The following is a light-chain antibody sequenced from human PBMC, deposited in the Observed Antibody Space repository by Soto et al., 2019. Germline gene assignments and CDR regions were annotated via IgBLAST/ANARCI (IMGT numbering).Light chain of an antibody. V-gene: IGKV1-33*01. CDR3: QHYDHLPIT. J-gene: IGKJ5*01. Sequence: DIQMTQSPSSLSASVGDRVTITCQASQDISNYLNWYQQKPGKAPKLLIFDAFSLETGVPSRFSGSGSGTDFTFTISSLQPEDIATYYCQHYDHLPITFGQGTRLEIK. CDR1: QDISNY. CDR2: DAF.